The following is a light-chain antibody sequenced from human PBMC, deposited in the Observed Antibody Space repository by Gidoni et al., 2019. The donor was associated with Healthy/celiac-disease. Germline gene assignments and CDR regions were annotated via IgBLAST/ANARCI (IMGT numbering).Light chain of an antibody. CDR1: QSVSSSY. CDR3: QQYGSSPPYS. J-gene: IGKJ2*03. Sequence: EIVLTQSPGTLSLSPGERATLSCRASQSVSSSYLAWYQQKPGQAPRLRIYGASSRATGIPDRFSGSGSGTDFTLTISRLEPQDFAVYYCQQYGSSPPYSFGQXTKLEIK. CDR2: GAS. V-gene: IGKV3-20*01.